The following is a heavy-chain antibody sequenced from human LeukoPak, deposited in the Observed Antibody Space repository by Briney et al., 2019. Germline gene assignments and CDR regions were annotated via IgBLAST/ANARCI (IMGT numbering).Heavy chain of an antibody. CDR3: AGAGVVPAAIRGKAFDI. V-gene: IGHV4-59*01. Sequence: SETLSLTCTVSGGSISSYYWSWIRQPPGKGLEWIGYIYYSGSTNYNPSLKSRVTISVDTSKNQFSLKLSSVTAADTAVYYCAGAGVVPAAIRGKAFDIWGQGTMVTVSS. D-gene: IGHD2-2*02. J-gene: IGHJ3*02. CDR2: IYYSGST. CDR1: GGSISSYY.